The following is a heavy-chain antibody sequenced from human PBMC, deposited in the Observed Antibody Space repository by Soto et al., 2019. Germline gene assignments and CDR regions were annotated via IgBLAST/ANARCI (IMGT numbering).Heavy chain of an antibody. CDR3: ARGEEEAMVITPHFDY. CDR2: IIPIFGTA. D-gene: IGHD5-18*01. CDR1: GGTFSSYA. J-gene: IGHJ4*02. V-gene: IGHV1-69*13. Sequence: GASVKVSCKASGGTFSSYAISWVRQAPGQGLEWMGGIIPIFGTANYAQKFQGRVTITADESTSTAYMELSSLRSEDTAVYYCARGEEEAMVITPHFDYWGQGTLVTVSS.